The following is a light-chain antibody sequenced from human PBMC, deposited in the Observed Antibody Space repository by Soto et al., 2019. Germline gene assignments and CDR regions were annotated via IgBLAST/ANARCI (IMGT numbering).Light chain of an antibody. CDR3: QQPGTSPPVA. V-gene: IGKV3-20*01. J-gene: IGKJ4*01. CDR1: QSVGSRF. CDR2: GAS. Sequence: EIVLTQSPGTLSLSPGERATLSCRASQSVGSRFLAWYQQKPGQAPRLLIYGASNRATGIPDSFSGSGSGTDFTLTISRLEPEDFAVYYCQQPGTSPPVAFGGGTKVEIK.